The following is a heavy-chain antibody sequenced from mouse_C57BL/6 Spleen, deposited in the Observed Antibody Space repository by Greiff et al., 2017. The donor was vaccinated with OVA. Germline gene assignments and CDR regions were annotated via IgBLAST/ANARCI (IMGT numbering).Heavy chain of an antibody. CDR2: IDPNSGGT. CDR3: ARWGITTVVATSDYYAMDY. V-gene: IGHV1-72*01. J-gene: IGHJ4*01. Sequence: QVQLQQSGAELVKPGASVKLSCKASGYTFTSYWMHWVKQRPGRGLEWIGRIDPNSGGTKYNEKFKSKATLTVDKPSSTAYMQLSSLTSEDSAVYYCARWGITTVVATSDYYAMDYWGQGTSVTVSS. D-gene: IGHD1-1*01. CDR1: GYTFTSYW.